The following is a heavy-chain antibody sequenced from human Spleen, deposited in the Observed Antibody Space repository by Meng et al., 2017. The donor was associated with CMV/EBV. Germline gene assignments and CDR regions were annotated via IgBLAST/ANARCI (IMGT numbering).Heavy chain of an antibody. V-gene: IGHV3-11*01. J-gene: IGHJ4*02. CDR1: GFTFSDYY. CDR3: AAQGGGTYSFDY. D-gene: IGHD3-16*01. Sequence: GESLKISCAASGFTFSDYYMNWIRQAPGKNLEWVSYISSRGSTKYYTDSVKGRFTISRDNAKNSLDLQMNSLRAEDTAVYYCAAQGGGTYSFDYWGQGTLVTVSS. CDR2: ISSRGSTK.